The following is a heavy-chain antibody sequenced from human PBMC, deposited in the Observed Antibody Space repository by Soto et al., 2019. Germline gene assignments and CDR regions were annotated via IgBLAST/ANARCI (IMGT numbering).Heavy chain of an antibody. D-gene: IGHD6-19*01. J-gene: IGHJ4*02. CDR1: GYTFTSYG. CDR3: AREISSGWYFDY. Sequence: ASVKVSCNASGYTFTSYGISWVRQAPGQGLEWMGWISAYNGNTNYAQKLQGRVTMTTDTSTSTAYMELRSLRSDDTAVYYCAREISSGWYFDYWGQGTLVTVSS. V-gene: IGHV1-18*01. CDR2: ISAYNGNT.